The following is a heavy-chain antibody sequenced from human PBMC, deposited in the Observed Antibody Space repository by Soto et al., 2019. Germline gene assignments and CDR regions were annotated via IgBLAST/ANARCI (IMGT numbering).Heavy chain of an antibody. V-gene: IGHV4-59*01. CDR3: ARIPIFGHFDY. Sequence: SETLSLTCTVSGGSISSYYWSWIRQPPGKGLEWIGYIYYSGSTNYNPSLKSRVTISVDTSKNQFSLKMSSVTAADPAVYYCARIPIFGHFDYWGQGTLVTVSS. J-gene: IGHJ4*02. CDR2: IYYSGST. CDR1: GGSISSYY. D-gene: IGHD3-3*01.